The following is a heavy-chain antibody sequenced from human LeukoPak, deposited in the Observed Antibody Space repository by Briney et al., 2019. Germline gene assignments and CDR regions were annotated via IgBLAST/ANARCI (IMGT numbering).Heavy chain of an antibody. D-gene: IGHD6-19*01. V-gene: IGHV4-59*01. J-gene: IGHJ4*02. Sequence: PSETLSLTCTVSGGSISSYYWSWIRQPPGKGLEWVGFISYGGITNYNPSLKSRVTTSVASSKNQFPLKVTSVTAVDTAVYYCARVLSDTSGWIFDYWGQGTLVTVSS. CDR2: ISYGGIT. CDR3: ARVLSDTSGWIFDY. CDR1: GGSISSYY.